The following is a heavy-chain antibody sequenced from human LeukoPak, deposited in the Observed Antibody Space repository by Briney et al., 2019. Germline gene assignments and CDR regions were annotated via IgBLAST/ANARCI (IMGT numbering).Heavy chain of an antibody. CDR1: GGSVSRGSYY. CDR3: AREAVVAATKQYNWFDP. CDR2: IYYSGST. J-gene: IGHJ5*02. D-gene: IGHD2-15*01. V-gene: IGHV4-61*01. Sequence: SETLSLTCTVSGGSVSRGSYYWSWIRQPPGKGLECIGYIYYSGSTNYNPSLKSRVTISVDTSKNQFSLKLSSVTAADTAVYYCAREAVVAATKQYNWFDPWGQGTLVTVSS.